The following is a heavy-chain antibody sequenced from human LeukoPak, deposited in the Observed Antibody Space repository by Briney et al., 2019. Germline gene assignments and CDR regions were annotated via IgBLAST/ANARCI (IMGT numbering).Heavy chain of an antibody. Sequence: PSETLSLTCTVSDGSISSGGYYWSWIRQHPGKGLEWIGYIYYSGSTYYNPSLKSRVTISGDTSKNQFSPRLSSVTAADTAVYYCARNYYFDLWGQGTLVTVSS. V-gene: IGHV4-31*03. CDR3: ARNYYFDL. CDR2: IYYSGST. J-gene: IGHJ4*02. CDR1: DGSISSGGYY.